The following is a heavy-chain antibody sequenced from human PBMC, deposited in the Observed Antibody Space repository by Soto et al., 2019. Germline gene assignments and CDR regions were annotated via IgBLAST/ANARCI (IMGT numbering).Heavy chain of an antibody. D-gene: IGHD1-26*01. V-gene: IGHV3-30-3*01. Sequence: GGSLRLSCAASGFTFSSYAMHWVRQAPGKGLEWVAVISYDGSNKYYADSVKGRFTISRDNSKNTLYLQMNSLRAEDTAVYYCASSGSYYSYFDYWGRGTLVTVSS. CDR3: ASSGSYYSYFDY. J-gene: IGHJ4*02. CDR1: GFTFSSYA. CDR2: ISYDGSNK.